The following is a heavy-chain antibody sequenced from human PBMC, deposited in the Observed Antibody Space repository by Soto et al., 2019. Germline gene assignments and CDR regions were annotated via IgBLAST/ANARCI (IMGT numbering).Heavy chain of an antibody. Sequence: QVQLQESGPGLVKPSQTLSLTCTVSGGSISSGGYYWSWIRQHPGKGLEWIGYIYYSGSTYYNPSLKSRVTRSVDTAKNQFSLRLSSVTAADTAVYYCARGYSSGWYPCFQHWGQGTLVTVSS. J-gene: IGHJ1*01. D-gene: IGHD6-19*01. CDR1: GGSISSGGYY. V-gene: IGHV4-31*03. CDR2: IYYSGST. CDR3: ARGYSSGWYPCFQH.